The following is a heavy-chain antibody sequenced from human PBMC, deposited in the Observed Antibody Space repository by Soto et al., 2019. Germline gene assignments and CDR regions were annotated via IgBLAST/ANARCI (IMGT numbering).Heavy chain of an antibody. V-gene: IGHV4-34*01. D-gene: IGHD5-12*01. Sequence: SETLSLTCAVYGGSFGGYYWSWIRQPPGKGLEWIGEINHSGSTNYNPSLKSRVTISVDTSKNQFSLKLSSVTAADTAVYYCATDSGYDPQDDTVYGMDFWGQGTTVTVSS. CDR1: GGSFGGYY. J-gene: IGHJ6*02. CDR3: ATDSGYDPQDDTVYGMDF. CDR2: INHSGST.